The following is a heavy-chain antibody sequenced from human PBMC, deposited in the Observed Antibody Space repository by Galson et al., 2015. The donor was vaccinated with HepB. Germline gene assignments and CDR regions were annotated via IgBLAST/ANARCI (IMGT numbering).Heavy chain of an antibody. CDR3: AKADSSGWYYFDY. J-gene: IGHJ4*02. V-gene: IGHV3-23*01. D-gene: IGHD6-19*01. CDR2: ITGTGVIV. Sequence: SLRLSCAASRFTFSTHSMNWVRQAPGKGLEWIAYITGTGVIVYADSVKGRFTISRDNSKKTLYLQMNSLRAEDTAVYYCAKADSSGWYYFDYWGQGILVTVSS. CDR1: RFTFSTHS.